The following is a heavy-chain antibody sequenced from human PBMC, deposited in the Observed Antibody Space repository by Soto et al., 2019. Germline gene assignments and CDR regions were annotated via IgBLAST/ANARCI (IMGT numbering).Heavy chain of an antibody. CDR2: IXXSXXX. V-gene: IGHV4-31*03. CDR3: ARDNANYYYYGMDV. CDR1: GGSISSGGYY. J-gene: IGHJ6*02. Sequence: PSETLSLTCTVSGGSISSGGYYWSWIRQHPGKGLXWIXXIXXSXXXXXNXXLKSRVTISVDTSKNQFSLKLSSVTAAETAVYYCARDNANYYYYGMDVWGQGTTVNV.